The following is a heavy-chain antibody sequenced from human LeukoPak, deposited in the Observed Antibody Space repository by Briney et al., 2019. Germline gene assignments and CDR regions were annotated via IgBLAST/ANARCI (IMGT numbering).Heavy chain of an antibody. CDR2: IKEDGTEK. V-gene: IGHV3-7*03. CDR1: GFTFSDFW. J-gene: IGHJ4*02. Sequence: GGSLRLSCAGSGFTFSDFWMTWVRQTPGKGLEWVANIKEDGTEKNLVDSVKGRFTISRDNAKNSLYLQMNSLRPEDTAFYYCAKDISPGSGKFYFFDSWGQGSLVTVSS. CDR3: AKDISPGSGKFYFFDS. D-gene: IGHD3-10*01.